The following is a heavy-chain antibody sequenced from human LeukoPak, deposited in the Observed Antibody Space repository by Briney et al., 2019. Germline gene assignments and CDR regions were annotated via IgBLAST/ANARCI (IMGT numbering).Heavy chain of an antibody. CDR2: IYSSGST. J-gene: IGHJ6*02. CDR3: ARDLKRGYCSGGSCHYYYYYGMDV. CDR1: GFTVSNNY. D-gene: IGHD2-15*01. V-gene: IGHV3-53*01. Sequence: GGSLRLSCAASGFTVSNNYMTWVRQAPGKGLEWVSLIYSSGSTYYADSVKGRFTISRDNSKNTLYLQVNSLRAEDTAVYYCARDLKRGYCSGGSCHYYYYYGMDVWGQGTTVTVSS.